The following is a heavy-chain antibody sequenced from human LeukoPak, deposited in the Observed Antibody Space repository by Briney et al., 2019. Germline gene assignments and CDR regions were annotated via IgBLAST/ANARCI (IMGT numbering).Heavy chain of an antibody. Sequence: GGSLRLSCAASGFTVSSNYMSWVRQAPGKGLEWVSGISGSGGSTYYADSVKGRFTISRDNSKNTLYLQMNSLRAEDTAVYYCAKDLRDGYNLKSFDYWGQGTLVTVSS. D-gene: IGHD5-24*01. V-gene: IGHV3-23*01. CDR1: GFTVSSNY. J-gene: IGHJ4*02. CDR2: ISGSGGST. CDR3: AKDLRDGYNLKSFDY.